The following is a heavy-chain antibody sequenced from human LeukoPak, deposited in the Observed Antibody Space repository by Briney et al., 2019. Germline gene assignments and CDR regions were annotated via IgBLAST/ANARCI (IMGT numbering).Heavy chain of an antibody. Sequence: PGGSLRLSCAASGFTFSSYSMNWVRQAPGKGLEWVSSISSSSSYIYYADSVRGRFTISRGNAKNSLYLQMNSLRAEDTAVYYCATPIAAAGPVWYYMDVWGKGTTVTVSS. CDR3: ATPIAAAGPVWYYMDV. CDR1: GFTFSSYS. D-gene: IGHD6-13*01. V-gene: IGHV3-21*01. CDR2: ISSSSSYI. J-gene: IGHJ6*03.